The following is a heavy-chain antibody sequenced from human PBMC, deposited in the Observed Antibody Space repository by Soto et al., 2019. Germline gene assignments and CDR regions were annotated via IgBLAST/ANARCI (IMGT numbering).Heavy chain of an antibody. CDR3: ARENNVLPGGYFDY. J-gene: IGHJ4*02. V-gene: IGHV4-30-2*01. Sequence: QLQLQESGSGLVKPSQTLSLTCAVSGGSISSGGYSWSWIRQPPGKGLEWIGYIYHSGSTYYNPSLKSRVPISVDRSKNQFSLKLSSVTAAGTAVYYCARENNVLPGGYFDYWGQGTLVTVSS. CDR2: IYHSGST. CDR1: GGSISSGGYS. D-gene: IGHD3-10*01.